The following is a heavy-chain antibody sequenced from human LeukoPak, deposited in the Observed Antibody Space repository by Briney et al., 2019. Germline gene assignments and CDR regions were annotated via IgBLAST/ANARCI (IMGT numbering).Heavy chain of an antibody. CDR2: ISGSGGST. J-gene: IGHJ5*02. V-gene: IGHV3-23*01. D-gene: IGHD3-16*01. Sequence: GGSLRLSCAASGFTFSSYAMSWVRQAPGKGLEWVSAISGSGGSTYYADSVKGRFTISRDNSKNTLYLQMNSLRAEDTAVYYCAKWSFGLPRGPNWFDPWGQGTLVTVSS. CDR1: GFTFSSYA. CDR3: AKWSFGLPRGPNWFDP.